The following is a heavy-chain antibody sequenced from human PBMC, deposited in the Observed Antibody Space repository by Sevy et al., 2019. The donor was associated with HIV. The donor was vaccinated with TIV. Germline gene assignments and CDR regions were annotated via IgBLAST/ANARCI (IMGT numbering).Heavy chain of an antibody. D-gene: IGHD2-15*01. V-gene: IGHV1-2*06. CDR2: INPNSGGT. CDR1: GYTFTGYY. CDR3: ARDLVFAGYCSGGSCYLISPYGMDV. J-gene: IGHJ6*02. Sequence: ASVKVSCKASGYTFTGYYMHWVRQAPGQGLEWMGRINPNSGGTNYAQKFQVRVTMTRDTSFSTAYMELSRLRSDDTAVYYCARDLVFAGYCSGGSCYLISPYGMDVWGQGTTVTVSS.